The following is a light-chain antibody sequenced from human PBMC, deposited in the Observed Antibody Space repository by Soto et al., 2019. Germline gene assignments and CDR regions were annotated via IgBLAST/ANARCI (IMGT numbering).Light chain of an antibody. CDR2: LGS. Sequence: EIVMTQSPLTLPITPGEPASISCRSSQIVLHSNGNNHLNWYLQKPGQSPQLLIYLGSNRASGVPDRFSGSESGTEFTLNLSRVEAEDVGVYYCVQALQTRTFGQGTKVDI. CDR3: VQALQTRT. CDR1: QIVLHSNGNNH. V-gene: IGKV2-28*01. J-gene: IGKJ1*01.